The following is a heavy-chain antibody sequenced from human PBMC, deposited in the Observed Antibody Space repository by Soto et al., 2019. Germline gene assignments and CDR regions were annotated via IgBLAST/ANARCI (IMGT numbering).Heavy chain of an antibody. V-gene: IGHV1-69*13. D-gene: IGHD3-10*01. CDR2: IIPIFGTA. CDR3: ASSYGSGSYYRGMTYYYYGMDV. CDR1: GGTFSSYA. J-gene: IGHJ6*02. Sequence: VKVSCKASGGTFSSYAISWVRQAPGQGLEWMGGIIPIFGTANYAQKFQGRVTITADESTSTAYMELSSLRSEDTAVYYCASSYGSGSYYRGMTYYYYGMDVWGQGTTVTVS.